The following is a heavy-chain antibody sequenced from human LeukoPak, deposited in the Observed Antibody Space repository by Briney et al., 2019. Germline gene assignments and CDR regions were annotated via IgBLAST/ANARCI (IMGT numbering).Heavy chain of an antibody. V-gene: IGHV1-8*01. D-gene: IGHD7-27*01. CDR1: GYTFTSYD. CDR2: MNPNSGNT. J-gene: IGHJ4*02. CDR3: ARGPRNWGYDY. Sequence: ASVKVSCKPSGYTFTSYDINWVRRATGQGLEWMGWMNPNSGNTGYAQKFQGRVTMTRDTSISTAYMELSSLRSEDTAVHYCARGPRNWGYDYWGQGTLVTASS.